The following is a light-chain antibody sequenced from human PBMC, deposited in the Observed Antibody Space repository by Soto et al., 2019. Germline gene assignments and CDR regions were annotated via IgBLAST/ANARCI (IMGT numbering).Light chain of an antibody. V-gene: IGKV3-15*01. J-gene: IGKJ5*01. CDR1: QSVSSN. Sequence: EIVMTQSPGTLSVSPGERATLSCRASQSVSSNLAWYQQKPGQAPRLLIYGASTRATGIPARFSGSGSGTEFTLTISSLQSEDFAVYYCQKYNNWTPITFGQGTRVEIK. CDR3: QKYNNWTPIT. CDR2: GAS.